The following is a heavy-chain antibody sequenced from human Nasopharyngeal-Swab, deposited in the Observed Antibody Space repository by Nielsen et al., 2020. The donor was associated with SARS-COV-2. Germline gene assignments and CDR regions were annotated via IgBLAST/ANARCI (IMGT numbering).Heavy chain of an antibody. D-gene: IGHD6-25*01. Sequence: WIRQPPGKGLEWVSGISSSAYSEFYADSVKGRFTISRDNAQSSPYLQMNNLRADDTAVYYCARDKGTSGWFDPRGPGTLVTVSS. J-gene: IGHJ5*02. CDR3: ARDKGTSGWFDP. V-gene: IGHV3-11*01. CDR2: ISSSAYSE.